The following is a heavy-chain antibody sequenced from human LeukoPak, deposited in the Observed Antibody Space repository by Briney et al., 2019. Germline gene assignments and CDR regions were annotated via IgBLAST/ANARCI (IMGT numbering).Heavy chain of an antibody. CDR1: GYSFTGYY. CDR3: ARAKGYHDSSGYRNDGTFDY. J-gene: IGHJ4*02. D-gene: IGHD3-22*01. CDR2: SNPNSGAT. V-gene: IGHV1-2*02. Sequence: GASVKVSCKTSGYSFTGYYMHWVRQAPGQGLEWMGWSNPNSGATKYAQKFQGRVTLTRDTSISTAYMELSSLRSDDTAVYYCARAKGYHDSSGYRNDGTFDYWGQGTLVTVSS.